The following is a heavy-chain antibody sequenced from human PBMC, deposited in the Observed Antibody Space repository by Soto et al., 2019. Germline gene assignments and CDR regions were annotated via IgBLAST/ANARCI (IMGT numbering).Heavy chain of an antibody. Sequence: GGSLRLSCAASGFTFSSYAMSWVRQAPGKGLEWVSAISGSGGSTYYADSVKGRFTISRDNSKNTLYLQMNSLRAEDTAVYYCAKRSSKPKIVGATGGWFDPWGQGTLVTVSS. CDR1: GFTFSSYA. V-gene: IGHV3-23*01. J-gene: IGHJ5*02. D-gene: IGHD1-26*01. CDR2: ISGSGGST. CDR3: AKRSSKPKIVGATGGWFDP.